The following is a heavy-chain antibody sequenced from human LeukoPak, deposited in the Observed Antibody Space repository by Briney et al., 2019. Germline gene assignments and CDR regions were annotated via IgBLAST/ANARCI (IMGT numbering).Heavy chain of an antibody. Sequence: SETLSLTCAVYGGSFSGYYWSWIRQPPGKGLEWIGEINHSGSTNYNPSLKSRVTISVDTSKNQFSLKLSSVTAADTAVYYCARHRSMITFGGVIVIQSGAFDIWGQGTMVTVSS. V-gene: IGHV4-34*01. CDR3: ARHRSMITFGGVIVIQSGAFDI. CDR1: GGSFSGYY. CDR2: INHSGST. J-gene: IGHJ3*02. D-gene: IGHD3-16*02.